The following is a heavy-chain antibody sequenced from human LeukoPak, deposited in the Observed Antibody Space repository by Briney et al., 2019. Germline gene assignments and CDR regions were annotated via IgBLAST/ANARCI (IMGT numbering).Heavy chain of an antibody. CDR2: INPNSGGT. D-gene: IGHD2-2*01. Sequence: ASVKVSCKASGYTFTGYYMHWVRQAPGQGLEWMGWINPNSGGTNYAQKFQGRVTMTRDTSISTAYMELSRLRSDDTAVYSCARVSIVVVPAAWFDPWGQGTLVTVSS. V-gene: IGHV1-2*02. CDR3: ARVSIVVVPAAWFDP. CDR1: GYTFTGYY. J-gene: IGHJ5*02.